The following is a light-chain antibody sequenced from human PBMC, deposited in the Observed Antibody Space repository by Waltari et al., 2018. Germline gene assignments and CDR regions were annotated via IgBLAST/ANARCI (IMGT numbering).Light chain of an antibody. CDR3: YSTDSSGNHRV. CDR2: EDT. V-gene: IGLV3-10*01. J-gene: IGLJ3*02. CDR1: ALPKKY. Sequence: SYELTQPPSVSVSPGQTARITCSGDALPKKYPYWYQQKSGQAPVLVICEDTKRPSGIPERFSGSSSGTMATLTISGAQVEDEADYYCYSTDSSGNHRVFGGGTKLTVL.